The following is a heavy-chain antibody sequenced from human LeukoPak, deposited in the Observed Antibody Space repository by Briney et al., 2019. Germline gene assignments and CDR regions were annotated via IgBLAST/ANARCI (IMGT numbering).Heavy chain of an antibody. CDR3: AKAGDGYKGYYYYYMDV. D-gene: IGHD5-24*01. Sequence: GGSLRLSCEASGFTFANYAMNWVRQAPGKGLEWVSYISGSGSTSYADSVKGRFTVSRDNSMSTLYLQMSNLRAEDTAVYYCAKAGDGYKGYYYYYMDVWGKGTTVTVSS. CDR2: ISGSGST. V-gene: IGHV3-23*01. CDR1: GFTFANYA. J-gene: IGHJ6*03.